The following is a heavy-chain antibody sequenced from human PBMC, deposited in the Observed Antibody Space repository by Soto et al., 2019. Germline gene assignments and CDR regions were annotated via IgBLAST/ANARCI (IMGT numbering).Heavy chain of an antibody. V-gene: IGHV3-21*01. CDR2: ISKSGSYI. J-gene: IGHJ4*01. D-gene: IGHD6-25*01. Sequence: GGSLRLSCLASGFTFSYYTLNWVRQPPGKGLEWVSSISKSGSYIYYADSLKGRFTISRDNAKDSLYLQINALSVEDTAVYYCAREAAGYSEYFDYWGHGTLVTVSS. CDR1: GFTFSYYT. CDR3: AREAAGYSEYFDY.